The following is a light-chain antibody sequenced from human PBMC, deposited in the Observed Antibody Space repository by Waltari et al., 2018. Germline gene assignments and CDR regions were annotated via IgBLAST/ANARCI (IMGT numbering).Light chain of an antibody. CDR3: SSYTSTTTLV. CDR2: DVS. V-gene: IGLV2-14*03. Sequence: QSALRQPASVSGSPGQSIIISCTGTSSDVGAYKYVSWYQHHPGRAPKLILFDVSELPSGIANRFAGSKSGNTASLTISGLQTEDEADYYCSSYTSTTTLVFGGGTKVTVL. J-gene: IGLJ2*01. CDR1: SSDVGAYKY.